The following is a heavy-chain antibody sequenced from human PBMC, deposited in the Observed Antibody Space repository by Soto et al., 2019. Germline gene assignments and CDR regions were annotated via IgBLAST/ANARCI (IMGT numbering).Heavy chain of an antibody. J-gene: IGHJ3*02. CDR1: GFTFSSYA. CDR2: ISGSGGST. CDR3: AKGVGSTWRGFDI. V-gene: IGHV3-23*01. Sequence: GGSLRLSCAASGFTFSSYAMSWVRQAPGKGLEWVSVISGSGGSTYYADSVKGRFTISRDNSRNALYLQMNSLRAEDTAVYYCAKGVGSTWRGFDIWGQGTMVTVSS. D-gene: IGHD1-26*01.